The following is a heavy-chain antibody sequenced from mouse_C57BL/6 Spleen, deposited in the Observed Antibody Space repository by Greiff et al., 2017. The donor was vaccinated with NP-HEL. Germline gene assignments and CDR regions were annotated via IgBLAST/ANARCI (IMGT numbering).Heavy chain of an antibody. J-gene: IGHJ2*01. V-gene: IGHV3-6*01. D-gene: IGHD1-1*01. CDR3: ARGPIYGSSPYFDY. Sequence: EVQLQQSGPGLVKPSQSLSLTCSVTGYSITSGYYWNWIRQFPGNKLEWMGYISYDGSNNYNPSLKNRISITRDTSKNQFFLKLNSVTTEDTATYYCARGPIYGSSPYFDYWGQGTTLTVSS. CDR2: ISYDGSN. CDR1: GYSITSGYY.